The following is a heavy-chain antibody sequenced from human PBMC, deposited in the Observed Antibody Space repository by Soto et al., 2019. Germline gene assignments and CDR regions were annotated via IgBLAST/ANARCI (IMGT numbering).Heavy chain of an antibody. CDR2: INPNSGGT. CDR3: ARDPAVAQGGGFDY. Sequence: QVQLVQSGAEVKKPGASVKVSCKASGYTFTGYYMHWVRQAPGQGLEWMGWINPNSGGTNYAQKFPGWVDMTRDTSISTAYMELSRLRSDDTAVYYCARDPAVAQGGGFDYWGQGTLVTVSS. D-gene: IGHD6-19*01. J-gene: IGHJ4*02. CDR1: GYTFTGYY. V-gene: IGHV1-2*04.